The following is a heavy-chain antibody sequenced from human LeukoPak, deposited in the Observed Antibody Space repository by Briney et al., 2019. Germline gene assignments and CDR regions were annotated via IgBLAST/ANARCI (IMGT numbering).Heavy chain of an antibody. V-gene: IGHV2-70*11. J-gene: IGHJ4*02. CDR1: GFSLSTSGIC. CDR3: ARIQWLVREYYFVY. D-gene: IGHD6-19*01. CDR2: IDWDDDK. Sequence: SGPALVKPAQTLTLTCTFSGFSLSTSGICVNWIRQPPGKALEWLARIDWDDDKYYSTSLKTRLTISKDTSKNQVVLIMTNMDPVDTATYYCARIQWLVREYYFVYWGQGTLVTVSS.